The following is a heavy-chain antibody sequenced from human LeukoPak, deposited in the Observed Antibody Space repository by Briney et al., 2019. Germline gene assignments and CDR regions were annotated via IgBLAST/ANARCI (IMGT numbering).Heavy chain of an antibody. Sequence: PSETLSLTCAVYGGSFSGYYWSWIRQPPGKGVEWIGEINHSGSTNYNPSLKSRVTISVDTSKNQFSLKLSSVTAADTAVYYCARGRDYVWGSYRYYFDYWGQGTLVTVSS. CDR3: ARGRDYVWGSYRYYFDY. CDR1: GGSFSGYY. V-gene: IGHV4-34*01. J-gene: IGHJ4*02. D-gene: IGHD3-16*02. CDR2: INHSGST.